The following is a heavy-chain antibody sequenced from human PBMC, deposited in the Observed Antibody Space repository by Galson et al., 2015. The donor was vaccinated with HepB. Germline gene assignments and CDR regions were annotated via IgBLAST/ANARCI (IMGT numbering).Heavy chain of an antibody. CDR2: INSGSTSI. V-gene: IGHV3-21*06. Sequence: SLRLSCAASGFNFDSNGFSWVRQAPGKGLEWVSSINSGSTSISYADSMKGRFTISRDNAKNSLYLQMNSLRVEDTAVYYCARGGGSYNVWGQGTLVTVSS. D-gene: IGHD2-15*01. CDR1: GFNFDSNG. J-gene: IGHJ4*02. CDR3: ARGGGSYNV.